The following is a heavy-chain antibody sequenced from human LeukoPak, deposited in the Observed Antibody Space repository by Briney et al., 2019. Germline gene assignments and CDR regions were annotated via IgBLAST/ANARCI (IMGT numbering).Heavy chain of an antibody. CDR3: ARIAFSTGSTSP. CDR1: GFTFSSSS. Sequence: GGSLRLPCAASGFTFSSSSMNWVRQAPGKGLECVSYISSSSSTISYADSVKGRFTISRDNAKNSLYLQMTSLRVEDSAVYYCARIAFSTGSTSPWGQGTLVTVSS. J-gene: IGHJ5*02. D-gene: IGHD6-19*01. CDR2: ISSSSSTI. V-gene: IGHV3-48*01.